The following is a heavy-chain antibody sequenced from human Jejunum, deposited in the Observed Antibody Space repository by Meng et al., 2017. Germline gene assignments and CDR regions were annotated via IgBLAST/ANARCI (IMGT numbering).Heavy chain of an antibody. J-gene: IGHJ6*02. Sequence: GGSLRLSCAASGFTFSNYGMNWVRQAPGKGLVWVSRIDSDGGSISYADSVKGRFTISRDNAKNNLYLQMNSLRDEDTAVYYCARGTTVGGVWGQGTTVTVSS. CDR3: ARGTTVGGV. D-gene: IGHD4-23*01. CDR2: IDSDGGSI. V-gene: IGHV3-74*01. CDR1: GFTFSNYG.